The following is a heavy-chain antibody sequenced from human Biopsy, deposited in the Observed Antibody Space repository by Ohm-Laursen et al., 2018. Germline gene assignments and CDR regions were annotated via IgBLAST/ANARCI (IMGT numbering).Heavy chain of an antibody. CDR2: IWYDGTQK. CDR3: AKDRYNYTPIGGFSMDV. V-gene: IGHV3-33*06. J-gene: IGHJ6*02. Sequence: SLRLSCAASGFTFSDYGMHWVRQAPGKGLEWVAVIWYDGTQKYYVDSVKGRFTISRDNSKNTVYLQMDSLRVEDTAVYYCAKDRYNYTPIGGFSMDVWGQGTTVTVSS. CDR1: GFTFSDYG. D-gene: IGHD5-24*01.